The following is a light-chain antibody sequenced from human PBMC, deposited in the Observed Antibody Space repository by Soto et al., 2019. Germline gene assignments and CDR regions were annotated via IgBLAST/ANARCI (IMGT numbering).Light chain of an antibody. Sequence: DIQMTQSPSSLSASVGDRVTITCRASQSISNYLNWYQHKAGKAPKVLIYAASNLQSGVSSRFSGSGSGTHFTLTISSLQPEDFATYFCQQADSFPITFGQGTRLEIK. CDR3: QQADSFPIT. CDR1: QSISNY. V-gene: IGKV1-39*01. CDR2: AAS. J-gene: IGKJ5*01.